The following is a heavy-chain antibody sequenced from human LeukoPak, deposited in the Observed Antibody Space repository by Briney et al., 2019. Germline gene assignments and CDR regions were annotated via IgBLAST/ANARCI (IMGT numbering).Heavy chain of an antibody. CDR1: GYTFTDFC. D-gene: IGHD5-18*01. CDR3: ARGVSGYSYGYAFDY. V-gene: IGHV1-18*01. J-gene: IGHJ4*02. CDR2: ISSYNGNT. Sequence: GASVNVSCKASGYTFTDFCIHWVRRAPGQGLEWMGWISSYNGNTDYAQKLQGRVTMTTDTSTSTAYMELRSLRSDDTAVYYCARGVSGYSYGYAFDYWGQGTLVSVSS.